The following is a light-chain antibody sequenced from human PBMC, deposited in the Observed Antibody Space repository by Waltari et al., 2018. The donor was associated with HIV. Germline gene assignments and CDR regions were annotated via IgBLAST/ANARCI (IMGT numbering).Light chain of an antibody. CDR2: KAS. CDR1: QSIGSW. J-gene: IGKJ1*01. CDR3: QQYHTFRT. Sequence: DIQMTQSPSTLSASVGDRVTITCRARQSIGSWLAWYQQKPGKVPKVLIYKASSLETGVPLRFSGSGSGTEFTLTISSLQPDDFATYFCQQYHTFRTFGQGTRLEL. V-gene: IGKV1-5*03.